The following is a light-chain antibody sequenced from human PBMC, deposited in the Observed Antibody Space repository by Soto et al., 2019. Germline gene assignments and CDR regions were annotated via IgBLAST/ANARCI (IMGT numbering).Light chain of an antibody. Sequence: EIVLTQSAAPLXXSXXGXLXLPLRASQSVDINLAWYQQKPGQAPRLLIYDASTRATGIPARFSGSGSLIQATLAIRSLHADALSLYYRSPYNSVPGTFCHGTKVDIK. J-gene: IGKJ1*01. CDR2: DAS. CDR3: SPYNSVPGT. CDR1: QSVDIN. V-gene: IGKV3-15*01.